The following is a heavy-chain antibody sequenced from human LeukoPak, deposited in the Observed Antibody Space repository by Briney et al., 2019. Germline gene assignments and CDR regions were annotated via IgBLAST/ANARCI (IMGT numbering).Heavy chain of an antibody. Sequence: ASVKVSCKALGYTFSSHGISWVRQAPGQGLEWMRWISVYNGNANYAQKLQGRVTMTADTSTSTAYMELRNLRSDDTAVYYCARSSSSSRDYYYYYMDVWGKGTAVTVSS. CDR1: GYTFSSHG. CDR3: ARSSSSSRDYYYYYMDV. CDR2: ISVYNGNA. D-gene: IGHD6-6*01. V-gene: IGHV1-18*01. J-gene: IGHJ6*03.